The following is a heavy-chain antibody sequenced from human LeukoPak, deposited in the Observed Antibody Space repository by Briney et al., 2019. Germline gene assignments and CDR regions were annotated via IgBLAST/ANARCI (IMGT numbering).Heavy chain of an antibody. CDR3: ARDRLQFRVSFDY. D-gene: IGHD5-24*01. V-gene: IGHV4-39*07. J-gene: IGHJ4*02. Sequence: SETLSLTCTVSGGSISSSSYYWGWIRQPPGKELEWIGSIYYSGSTYYNPSLKSRVTISVDTSKNQFSLKLSSVTAADTAVYYCARDRLQFRVSFDYWGQGTLVTVSS. CDR2: IYYSGST. CDR1: GGSISSSSYY.